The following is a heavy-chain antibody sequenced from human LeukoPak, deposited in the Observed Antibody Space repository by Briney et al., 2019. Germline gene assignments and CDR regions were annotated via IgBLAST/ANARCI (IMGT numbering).Heavy chain of an antibody. V-gene: IGHV3-53*01. Sequence: GGSLRLSCAASGFTVSSNYMSWVRQAPGKGLEWVSVIYSGGSTYYADSVKGRFTISRDNSKNTLYLQMNSLRAEDTAVYYCATLAGGIVVVPAAPFDYWGQGTLVTVSS. J-gene: IGHJ4*02. CDR1: GFTVSSNY. CDR3: ATLAGGIVVVPAAPFDY. CDR2: IYSGGST. D-gene: IGHD2-2*01.